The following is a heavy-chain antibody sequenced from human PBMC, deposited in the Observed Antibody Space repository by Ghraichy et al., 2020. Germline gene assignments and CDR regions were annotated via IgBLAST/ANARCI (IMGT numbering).Heavy chain of an antibody. V-gene: IGHV1-69*13. D-gene: IGHD3-10*01. CDR3: ASPPNYYASGSYFLDVFDI. Sequence: SVKVSCKASGVTFNSYATSWVRKAPGQGLEWMGGIIPIFGTTNYAQRFQGRVTITADQSTSTAYMELISLRSDDTAVYYCASPPNYYASGSYFLDVFDIWGQGTTVTVSS. CDR1: GVTFNSYA. J-gene: IGHJ3*02. CDR2: IIPIFGTT.